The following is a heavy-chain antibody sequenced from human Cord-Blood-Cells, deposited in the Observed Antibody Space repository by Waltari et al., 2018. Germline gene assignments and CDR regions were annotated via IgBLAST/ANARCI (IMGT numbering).Heavy chain of an antibody. CDR1: GGSISSSSYY. Sequence: QLQLQESGPGLVKPSETLSLTCTVSGGSISSSSYYWGWIRQSPGKGLEWIGSIYYSGSTYYNPSLKSRVTISVDTSKNQFALKLSSVTAADTAVYYCARREAFDIWGQGTMVTVSS. J-gene: IGHJ3*02. CDR3: ARREAFDI. CDR2: IYYSGST. V-gene: IGHV4-39*01.